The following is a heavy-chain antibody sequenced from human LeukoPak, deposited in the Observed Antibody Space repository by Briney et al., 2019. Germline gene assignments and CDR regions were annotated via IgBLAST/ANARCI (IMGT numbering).Heavy chain of an antibody. V-gene: IGHV3-15*01. CDR1: GFTFSNAW. Sequence: GGSLRLSCAASGFTFSNAWMSWVRQAPGKGLEWVGRIKSKTNDGTTDYAATVKGRFTISRDCSINTLYLQINSLKTEDTAVYYCTTPRRLNYYDSSGYYFRWGRGAIVTLSS. J-gene: IGHJ4*02. D-gene: IGHD3-22*01. CDR2: IKSKTNDGTT. CDR3: TTPRRLNYYDSSGYYFR.